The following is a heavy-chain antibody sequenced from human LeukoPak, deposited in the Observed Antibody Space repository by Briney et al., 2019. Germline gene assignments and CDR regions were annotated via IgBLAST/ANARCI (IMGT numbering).Heavy chain of an antibody. CDR2: MCYRGST. Sequence: SETLSLTCTVSGGSISSSTYYWGWIRQPPGKGLEWIGSMCYRGSTYYNPSLKSRVTISVDTSKNHFSLKLSSVTAADTAVYYCASSLSTMVRGAVIDYWGQGTLVTVSS. CDR1: GGSISSSTYY. V-gene: IGHV4-39*02. D-gene: IGHD3-10*01. CDR3: ASSLSTMVRGAVIDY. J-gene: IGHJ4*02.